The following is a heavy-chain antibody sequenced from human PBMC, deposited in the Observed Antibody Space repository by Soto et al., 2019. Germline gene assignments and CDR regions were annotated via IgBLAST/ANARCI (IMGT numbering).Heavy chain of an antibody. CDR2: MSYSGTT. CDR1: GGSVSSSSYY. CDR3: ARAINFEFWSDSQSAYYFDY. Sequence: PXGTLSLTCTVSGGSVSSSSYYWSWIRQPPGKGLEWIAYMSYSGTTNYNPSLKSRVTISVHTSKNQFSLKLSSVTAADTAVYYCARAINFEFWSDSQSAYYFDYWGQGTLVTVSS. J-gene: IGHJ4*02. D-gene: IGHD3-3*01. V-gene: IGHV4-61*01.